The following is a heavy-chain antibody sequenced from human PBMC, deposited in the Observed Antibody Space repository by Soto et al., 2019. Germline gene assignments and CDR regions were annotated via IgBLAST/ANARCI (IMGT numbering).Heavy chain of an antibody. CDR1: GGTFSSYA. CDR2: IIPFIGTA. J-gene: IGHJ6*02. Sequence: ASGKVSCKASGGTFSSYAISWVRQAPGQGLEWMGRIIPFIGTANYAQKFQGRVTITADESTSTACMELTSLRSEDTAVYYRARVVMTTVPASYYYGWGVCRQRPTFT. V-gene: IGHV1-69*11. CDR3: ARVVMTTVPASYYYGWGV. D-gene: IGHD4-4*01.